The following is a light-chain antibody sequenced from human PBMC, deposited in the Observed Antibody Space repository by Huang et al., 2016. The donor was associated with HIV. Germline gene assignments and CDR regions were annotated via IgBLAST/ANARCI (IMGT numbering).Light chain of an antibody. CDR2: WAS. J-gene: IGKJ1*01. CDR1: QSVLYSSNNKNY. Sequence: DIVMTQSPDSLAVSLGERATIDCKSSQSVLYSSNNKNYLAWYQQKSGQYPKLLIYWASTRESGVPDRFSGSGSGTDFTLTISSLQAEDVAVYFCQQYYSIPWTFGQGTKVEVK. V-gene: IGKV4-1*01. CDR3: QQYYSIPWT.